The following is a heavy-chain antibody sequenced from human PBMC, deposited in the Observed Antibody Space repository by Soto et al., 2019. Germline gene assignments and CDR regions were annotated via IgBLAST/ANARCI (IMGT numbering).Heavy chain of an antibody. CDR3: ARHGGQLVHLALMGWFDP. V-gene: IGHV5-51*01. CDR1: GYSFTNYW. CDR2: IYPGDSHT. Sequence: DVQLVQSGAEVKKPGESLTISCKGSGYSFTNYWIGWLRQMPGKGLEWMGIIYPGDSHTTYSPSFQGQVTISADKSISTAYLQWSSLKASDTAMYYCARHGGQLVHLALMGWFDPWGQGTLVTVSS. D-gene: IGHD6-6*01. J-gene: IGHJ5*02.